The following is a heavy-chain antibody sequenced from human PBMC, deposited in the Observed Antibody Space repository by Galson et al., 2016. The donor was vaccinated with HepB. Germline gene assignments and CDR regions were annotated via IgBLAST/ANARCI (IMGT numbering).Heavy chain of an antibody. Sequence: PALVKPTQTLTLTCSFSGFSLSTTGVAVAWIRQPPGKALEWLALIYWNDDKRYNPSLKNRLTITKDTSKNQVVLTMTNMDPVDTATYFCAHKGGIWGGLAFDFWGQGTLVPVSS. J-gene: IGHJ4*02. CDR3: AHKGGIWGGLAFDF. CDR1: GFSLSTTGVA. V-gene: IGHV2-5*01. CDR2: IYWNDDK. D-gene: IGHD2-21*01.